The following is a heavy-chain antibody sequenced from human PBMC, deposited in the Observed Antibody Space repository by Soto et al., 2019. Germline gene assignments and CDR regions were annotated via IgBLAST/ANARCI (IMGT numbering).Heavy chain of an antibody. D-gene: IGHD5-18*01. J-gene: IGHJ4*02. CDR1: GGSISSYY. CDR2: IYTSGST. V-gene: IGHV4-4*07. Sequence: PSETLSLTCTVSGGSISSYYLSWIRQPAGKGLEWIGRIYTSGSTNYNPSLKSRVTMSVDTSKNQFSLKLSSVTAADTAVYYCAREYSGYSYDSFDYWGQGTLVTVYS. CDR3: AREYSGYSYDSFDY.